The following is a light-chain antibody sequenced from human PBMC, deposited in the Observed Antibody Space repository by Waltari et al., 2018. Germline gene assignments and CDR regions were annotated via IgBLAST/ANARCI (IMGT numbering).Light chain of an antibody. V-gene: IGLV2-14*01. CDR1: SSDVGGYNY. CDR3: SSYTSSSTRV. J-gene: IGLJ1*01. Sequence: HSALTQPASVSGSPGQSITISGPGTSSDVGGYNYVLWYQQHPGKAPKLMIYEVSHRPSGVSNRFSGSKSGNTASLTISGLQAEDEADYYCSSYTSSSTRVFGTGTKVTVL. CDR2: EVS.